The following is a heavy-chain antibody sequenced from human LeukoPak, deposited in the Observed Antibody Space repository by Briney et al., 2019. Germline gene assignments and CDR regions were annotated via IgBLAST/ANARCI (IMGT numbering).Heavy chain of an antibody. J-gene: IGHJ4*02. D-gene: IGHD3-3*01. CDR3: ARANYYDFWSGYSGKDFDY. CDR2: INTNTGNP. Sequence: ASVKVSCKASGYTFTSYSLHWVRQAPGQRLEWMGWINTNTGNPTYAQGFTGRFVFSLDTSVSTAYLQISSLKAEDTAVYYCARANYYDFWSGYSGKDFDYWGQGTLVTVSS. CDR1: GYTFTSYS. V-gene: IGHV7-4-1*02.